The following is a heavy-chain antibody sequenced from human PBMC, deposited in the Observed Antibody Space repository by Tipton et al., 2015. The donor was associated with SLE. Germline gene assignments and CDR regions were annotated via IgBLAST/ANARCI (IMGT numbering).Heavy chain of an antibody. Sequence: SLRLSCAGSGFTFSNYWMSWVRQAPGKGLEWVADIKQDGSEKLYVDSVKDRFLISRDNALHSLYLQMNRPRVDDTARYFCVRRWDAFDVWGQGTTVTVSS. CDR3: VRRWDAFDV. J-gene: IGHJ3*01. V-gene: IGHV3-7*01. CDR2: IKQDGSEK. CDR1: GFTFSNYW.